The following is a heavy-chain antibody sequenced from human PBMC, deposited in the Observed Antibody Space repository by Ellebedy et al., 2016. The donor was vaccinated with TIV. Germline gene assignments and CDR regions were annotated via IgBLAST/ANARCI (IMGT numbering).Heavy chain of an antibody. CDR3: AKGRGGGSDSSAPRYYFDY. CDR2: ISNTGSST. CDR1: GFSFSSYA. D-gene: IGHD3-22*01. V-gene: IGHV3-23*01. J-gene: IGHJ4*02. Sequence: GESLKISCAASGFSFSSYAMSWVRQAPGKGLEWVSTISNTGSSTYYADSVEGLFIISRDNSKQTLYLQMNSLRAEDTAVYYCAKGRGGGSDSSAPRYYFDYWGLGTLVTVSS.